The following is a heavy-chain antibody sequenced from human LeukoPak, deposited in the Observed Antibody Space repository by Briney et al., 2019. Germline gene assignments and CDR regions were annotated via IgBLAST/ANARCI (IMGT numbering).Heavy chain of an antibody. J-gene: IGHJ4*02. V-gene: IGHV3-23*01. Sequence: GGTLRLSCAASGFTFSSYGMSWVRQAPGKGLEWVSAISGSGGSTYYADSVKGRFTVSRDNSKNTLYLQMNSLRAEDTAVYYCAKDRYDYVWGSYRYTPPDYWGQGTLVTVSS. CDR2: ISGSGGST. D-gene: IGHD3-16*02. CDR1: GFTFSSYG. CDR3: AKDRYDYVWGSYRYTPPDY.